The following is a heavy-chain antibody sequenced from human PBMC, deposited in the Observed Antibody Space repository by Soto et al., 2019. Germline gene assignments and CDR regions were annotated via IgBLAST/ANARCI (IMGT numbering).Heavy chain of an antibody. CDR3: AKGYDSSGYYYFVEY. CDR2: ISYDGSNK. J-gene: IGHJ4*02. D-gene: IGHD3-22*01. V-gene: IGHV3-30*18. CDR1: GFTFSSYG. Sequence: GGSLRLSCAASGFTFSSYGMHWVRQAPGKGLEWVAVISYDGSNKYYADSVKGRFTISRDNSKNTLYLQMNSLRAEDTAVYYCAKGYDSSGYYYFVEYWGQGTLVTVSS.